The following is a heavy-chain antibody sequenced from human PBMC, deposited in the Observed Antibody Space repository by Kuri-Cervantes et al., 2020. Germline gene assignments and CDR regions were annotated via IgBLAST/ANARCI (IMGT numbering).Heavy chain of an antibody. J-gene: IGHJ4*02. D-gene: IGHD5-12*01. CDR3: ARGRRERWLHKVFDY. CDR1: GDSISSFY. Sequence: SETLSLTCTVSGDSISSFYWSWIRQPPGKGLEWIGYIYYSGSTNYNPSLKSRVTISVDTSKNQFSLKLSSVTAADTAVYYCARGRRERWLHKVFDYWGQGTLVTVSS. V-gene: IGHV4-59*01. CDR2: IYYSGST.